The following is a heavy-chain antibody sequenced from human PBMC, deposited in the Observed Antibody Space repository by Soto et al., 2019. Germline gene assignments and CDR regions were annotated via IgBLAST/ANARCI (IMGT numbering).Heavy chain of an antibody. CDR1: WFSFNNYS. V-gene: IGHV3-48*02. CDR2: IRSSSSTI. CDR3: ARDQVETVMEGRLTAASLLGYYGMDV. Sequence: SLILSCAPLWFSFNNYSMKWVDKTPRKGLGLFSYIRSSSSTIYYADSVKGRFTISRDNAKNSLYLQMNSLRDEDTAVYYCARDQVETVMEGRLTAASLLGYYGMDVWGQGT. J-gene: IGHJ6*02. D-gene: IGHD5-18*01.